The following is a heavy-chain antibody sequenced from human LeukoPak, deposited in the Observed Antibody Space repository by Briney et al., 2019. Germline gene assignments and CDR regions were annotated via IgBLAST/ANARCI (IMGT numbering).Heavy chain of an antibody. D-gene: IGHD6-13*01. Sequence: GASVKVSCKASGYTFTSYAMNWVRQAPGQGLEWMGWINTNTGNPTYAQGFTGRFVFSLDTSVSTAYLQISSLKAEDTAVYYCARGAAGYYYYYMDVWGKGTTVTVSS. J-gene: IGHJ6*03. CDR1: GYTFTSYA. CDR2: INTNTGNP. CDR3: ARGAAGYYYYYMDV. V-gene: IGHV7-4-1*02.